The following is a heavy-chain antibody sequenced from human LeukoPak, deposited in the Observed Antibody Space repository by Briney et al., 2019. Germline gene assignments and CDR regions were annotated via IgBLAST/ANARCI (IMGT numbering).Heavy chain of an antibody. J-gene: IGHJ5*02. D-gene: IGHD2-2*01. CDR3: ARGLPGYIVVVPAAIKGFDP. CDR2: INHSGST. CDR1: GGSFSGDY. Sequence: SETLSLTCDVYGGSFSGDYWSWIRQPPGKGLEWIGEINHSGSTNYNPSLKSRVTISVDTSKNQFSLKLSSVTAADTAVYYCARGLPGYIVVVPAAIKGFDPWGQGTLVTVSS. V-gene: IGHV4-34*01.